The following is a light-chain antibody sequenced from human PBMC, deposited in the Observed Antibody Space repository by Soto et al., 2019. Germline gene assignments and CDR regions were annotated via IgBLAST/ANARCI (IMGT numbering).Light chain of an antibody. Sequence: QSVLTQPPSVSGAPGQRVTISCTGSSSNIGAGYDVHWYQQLPGTAPKLLIYGNSNRPSGVPDRFSGSKSGTSASLAITGLHAEDEADYYCQSYESSLSALYVFGTGTKLTVL. V-gene: IGLV1-40*01. CDR1: SSNIGAGYD. CDR2: GNS. J-gene: IGLJ1*01. CDR3: QSYESSLSALYV.